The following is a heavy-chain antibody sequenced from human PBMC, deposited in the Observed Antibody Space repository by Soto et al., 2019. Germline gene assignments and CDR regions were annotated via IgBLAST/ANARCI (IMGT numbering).Heavy chain of an antibody. D-gene: IGHD3-22*01. CDR3: ARETVNYYDSSGYYYMGY. Sequence: ASVKATCKDSRGPLGSYAISWVRQAPEQGLEWMGGIIPIFGTANYEQKFQGRVTITADESTSTAYMELSSLRSEDTAVYYCARETVNYYDSSGYYYMGYWGQGTLVTVSS. V-gene: IGHV1-69*13. CDR1: RGPLGSYA. J-gene: IGHJ4*02. CDR2: IIPIFGTA.